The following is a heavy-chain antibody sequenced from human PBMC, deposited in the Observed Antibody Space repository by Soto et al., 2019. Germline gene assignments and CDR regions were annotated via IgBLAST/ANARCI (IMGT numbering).Heavy chain of an antibody. J-gene: IGHJ4*02. CDR1: GYTFTNYD. CDR3: ARVYGDHDY. D-gene: IGHD4-17*01. CDR2: MNPKSGNT. V-gene: IGHV1-8*01. Sequence: ASVKVSCKTSGYTFTNYDINWVRQATGQGLEWMGWMNPKSGNTGYAQKFQGRVSMTMSASITTAYMELSSLRSEDTAIYYCARVYGDHDYWGQGTLVTVSS.